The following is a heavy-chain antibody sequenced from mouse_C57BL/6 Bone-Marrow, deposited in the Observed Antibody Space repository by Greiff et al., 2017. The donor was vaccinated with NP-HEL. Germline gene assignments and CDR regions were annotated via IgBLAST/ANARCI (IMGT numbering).Heavy chain of an antibody. J-gene: IGHJ2*01. CDR1: GFTFSSYA. CDR3: ARGGTTVVATVDY. CDR2: ISDGGSYT. D-gene: IGHD1-1*01. V-gene: IGHV5-4*01. Sequence: EVQLVESGGGLVKPGGSLKLSCAASGFTFSSYAMSWVRQTPEKRLEWVATISDGGSYTYYPDNVKGRFTISRDNAKNNLYLQMSHLKSEDTAMYYCARGGTTVVATVDYWGQGTTLTVSS.